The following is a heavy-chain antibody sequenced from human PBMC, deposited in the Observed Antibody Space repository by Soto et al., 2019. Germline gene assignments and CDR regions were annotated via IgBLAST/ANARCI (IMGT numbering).Heavy chain of an antibody. V-gene: IGHV3-33*01. Sequence: QVQLVESGGGVVQPGRSLRLSCAASGFTFSSYGMHWVRQAPGKGLEWVAVIWYDGSNKYYADSVKGRFTISRDNSKNTLYLQMNSLRAEDTAVYYCARDHEDDSSGYYPSQPDYWGHGTLVTVSS. CDR3: ARDHEDDSSGYYPSQPDY. D-gene: IGHD3-22*01. CDR2: IWYDGSNK. J-gene: IGHJ4*01. CDR1: GFTFSSYG.